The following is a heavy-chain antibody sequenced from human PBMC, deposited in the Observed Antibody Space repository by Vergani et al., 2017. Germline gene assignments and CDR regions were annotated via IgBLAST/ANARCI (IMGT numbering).Heavy chain of an antibody. CDR2: SYYSGST. D-gene: IGHD3-22*01. J-gene: IGHJ4*02. CDR1: GGSISSYY. V-gene: IGHV4-59*01. Sequence: QVQLQESGPGLVKPSETLSLTCTVSGGSISSYYWSWIRQPPGKGLEWIGYSYYSGSTNYNPSLKSRVTISVDTSKNQFSLKLSSVTAADTAVYYCARSDSSGDYYIAYWSQGTLVTVSA. CDR3: ARSDSSGDYYIAY.